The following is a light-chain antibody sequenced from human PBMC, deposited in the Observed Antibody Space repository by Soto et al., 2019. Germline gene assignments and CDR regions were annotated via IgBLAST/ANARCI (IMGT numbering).Light chain of an antibody. Sequence: DIQMTQSPSTLSASVGDRVTITCRASQSISSWLAWYQQKPGKAPKLLIYKASSLESGVPSRFSGSGSGTEFTLTISSLQADDFAKYYHQQYNSPKWTFGQGTKVEFK. CDR3: QQYNSPKWT. CDR2: KAS. V-gene: IGKV1-5*03. J-gene: IGKJ1*01. CDR1: QSISSW.